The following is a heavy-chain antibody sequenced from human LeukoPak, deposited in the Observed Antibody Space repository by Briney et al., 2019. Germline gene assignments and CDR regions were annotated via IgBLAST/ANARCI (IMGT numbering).Heavy chain of an antibody. D-gene: IGHD2-2*01. J-gene: IGHJ4*02. CDR1: GGSFSGYY. Sequence: SETLSITCAVYGGSFSGYYWSWIRQPPGKGLEWIGEINHSGSTNYNPSLKSRVTISVDTSKNQFSLKLSSVTAADTAVYYCARGGGYCSSTSCYAFDYWGQGTLVTVSS. CDR2: INHSGST. V-gene: IGHV4-34*01. CDR3: ARGGGYCSSTSCYAFDY.